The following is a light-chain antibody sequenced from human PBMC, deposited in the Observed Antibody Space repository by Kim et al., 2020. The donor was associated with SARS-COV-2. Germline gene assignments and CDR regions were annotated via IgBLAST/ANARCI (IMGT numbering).Light chain of an antibody. CDR3: QQRSSWIT. V-gene: IGKV3-11*01. Sequence: SLSPGKMPTPSCRARQNISRYLPWYQKKPAQAPSLLVHLASKRATAIPARFSGSWSGTDFTLTIASLEPEDSAVYCCQQRSSWITFGQGTRLEIK. CDR2: LAS. CDR1: QNISRY. J-gene: IGKJ5*01.